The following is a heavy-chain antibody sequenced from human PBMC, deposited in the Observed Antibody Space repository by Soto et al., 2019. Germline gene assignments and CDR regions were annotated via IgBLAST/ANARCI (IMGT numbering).Heavy chain of an antibody. D-gene: IGHD3-22*01. CDR1: GFTFSSKD. V-gene: IGHV3-53*01. J-gene: IGHJ3*01. CDR2: IYSGGST. Sequence: EVQLVESGGGLIQPGGSLRLSCAASGFTFSSKDMNWVRQAPGTGLEWDSLIYSGGSTDYADSVKGRFTISRDNSMNTLYLHMSIQSAEDTAVYYCATRPLLPGAPWGQGTMVTVSS. CDR3: ATRPLLPGAP.